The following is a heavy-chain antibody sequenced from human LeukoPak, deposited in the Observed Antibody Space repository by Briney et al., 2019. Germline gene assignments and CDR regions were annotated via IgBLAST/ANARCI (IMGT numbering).Heavy chain of an antibody. J-gene: IGHJ4*02. Sequence: GASVKVSCKVSGYTLTELSMHWVRQAPGQGLEWMGIINPSGGSTSYAQKFQGRVTMTRDTSTSTVYMELSSLRSEDTAVYYCARDLSGYSYGNYFDYWGQGTLVTVSS. CDR1: GYTLTELS. D-gene: IGHD5-18*01. CDR2: INPSGGST. CDR3: ARDLSGYSYGNYFDY. V-gene: IGHV1-46*01.